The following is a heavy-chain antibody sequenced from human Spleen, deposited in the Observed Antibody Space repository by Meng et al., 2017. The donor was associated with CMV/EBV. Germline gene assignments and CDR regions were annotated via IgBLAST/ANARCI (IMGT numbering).Heavy chain of an antibody. D-gene: IGHD2-2*01. J-gene: IGHJ5*02. V-gene: IGHV5-51*01. CDR2: IYPGDSDT. CDR3: SRHKKAPYCTSTSCFETFGWFDP. Sequence: IAWVRQMPGKGLEWMGIIYPGDSDTRYSPSFQGHVTISVDKSITTAYLQWSSLKASDTAMYYCSRHKKAPYCTSTSCFETFGWFDPWGQGTLVTVSS.